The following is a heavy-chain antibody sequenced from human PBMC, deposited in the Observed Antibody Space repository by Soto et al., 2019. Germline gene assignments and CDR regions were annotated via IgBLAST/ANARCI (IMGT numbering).Heavy chain of an antibody. CDR1: GGSFSGYY. CDR3: ARGLAYYYGSGSYHNWFDP. V-gene: IGHV4-34*01. Sequence: SETLSLTCAVYGGSFSGYYWSWIRQPPGKGREWIGEINHSGSTNYNPSLKSRVTISVDTSKNQFSLKLSSVTAADTAVYYCARGLAYYYGSGSYHNWFDPWGQGTLVTVSS. D-gene: IGHD3-10*01. J-gene: IGHJ5*02. CDR2: INHSGST.